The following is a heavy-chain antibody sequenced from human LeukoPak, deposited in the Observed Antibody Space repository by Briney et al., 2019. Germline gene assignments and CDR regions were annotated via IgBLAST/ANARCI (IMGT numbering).Heavy chain of an antibody. V-gene: IGHV1-18*01. CDR2: ISAYNGNT. D-gene: IGHD6-13*01. CDR3: AREDSRYFFDY. Sequence: ASVKVSCKASGYTFTNYRISWVRQAPGQGLEWMGWISAYNGNTNYAQKLQGRVTMTTDTSTSTAYMELRSLRSDDTAVYYCAREDSRYFFDYWGQGTLGTISS. J-gene: IGHJ4*02. CDR1: GYTFTNYR.